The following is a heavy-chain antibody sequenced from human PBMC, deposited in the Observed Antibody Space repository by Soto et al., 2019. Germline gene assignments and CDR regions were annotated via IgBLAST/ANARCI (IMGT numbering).Heavy chain of an antibody. V-gene: IGHV1-69*06. CDR1: GGTFSSYA. D-gene: IGHD5-18*01. J-gene: IGHJ4*02. CDR2: IIPIFGTA. Sequence: SVKVSCKASGGTFSSYAISWVRQAPGQGLEWMGGIIPIFGTANYAQKFQGRVTITADKSTSTAYMELSSLRSEDTAVYYCAREGYSYGSLNDYWGQGTLVTVSS. CDR3: AREGYSYGSLNDY.